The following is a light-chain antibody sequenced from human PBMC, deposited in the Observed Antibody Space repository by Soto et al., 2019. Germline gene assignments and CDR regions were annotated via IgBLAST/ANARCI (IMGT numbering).Light chain of an antibody. CDR1: QNIYSN. CDR2: RAS. CDR3: LQYHNLWA. Sequence: IVMTQSPATLSVSPGESATFSCRASQNIYSNIAWYQQRPGQAPRLLIYRASTRATGVPARFSGSGSGTEFTLTISSLQSEDFAVYSCLQYHNLWAFGQGTKVEIK. J-gene: IGKJ1*01. V-gene: IGKV3-15*01.